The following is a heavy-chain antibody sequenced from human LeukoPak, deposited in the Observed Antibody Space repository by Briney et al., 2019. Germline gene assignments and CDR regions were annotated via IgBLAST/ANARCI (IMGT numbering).Heavy chain of an antibody. Sequence: PGGSLRLSCAASGFTFSSYGMHWVRQAPGKGLEWVAFIRYDGSNKYYADSVKGRFTISRDNSKNTLYLQMNSLRAEDTAVYYCARPTGIAVAGTEIAAFDIWGQGTMVTVSS. CDR3: ARPTGIAVAGTEIAAFDI. J-gene: IGHJ3*02. V-gene: IGHV3-30*02. D-gene: IGHD6-19*01. CDR1: GFTFSSYG. CDR2: IRYDGSNK.